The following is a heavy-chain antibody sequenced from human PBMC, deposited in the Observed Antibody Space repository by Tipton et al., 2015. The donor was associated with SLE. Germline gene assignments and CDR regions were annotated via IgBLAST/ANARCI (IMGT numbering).Heavy chain of an antibody. D-gene: IGHD6-13*01. CDR2: IYYSGST. CDR3: AREGSSSSPGLVDP. V-gene: IGHV4-59*01. CDR1: GGSFSSYY. J-gene: IGHJ5*02. Sequence: TLSLTCAVSGGSFSSYYWIWIRQSPGKGLEWIGYIYYSGSTNYNPSLKSRVTISVDTSKNQFSLKLSSVTAADTAVYYCAREGSSSSPGLVDPWGQGTLVTVSS.